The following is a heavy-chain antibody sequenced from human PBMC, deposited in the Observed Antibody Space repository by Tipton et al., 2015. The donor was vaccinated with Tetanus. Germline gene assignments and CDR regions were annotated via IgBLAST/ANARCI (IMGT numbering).Heavy chain of an antibody. D-gene: IGHD3-3*01. CDR3: AKGVAPVWEWSFDL. Sequence: EALGFSLNRHPLHWVRQAPGKGLEWVASLSDGGNNEFYRDSVRGRFSISGDFSQNTLYLQMNSLRPEDTALYYCAKGVAPVWEWSFDLWGRGTLVTVSS. V-gene: IGHV3-30-3*01. J-gene: IGHJ2*01. CDR2: LSDGGNNE. CDR1: GFSLNRHP.